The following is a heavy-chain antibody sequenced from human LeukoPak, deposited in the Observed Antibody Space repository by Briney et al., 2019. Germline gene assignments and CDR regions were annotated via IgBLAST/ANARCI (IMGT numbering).Heavy chain of an antibody. D-gene: IGHD5-12*01. CDR1: EFSVGSNY. J-gene: IGHJ4*02. CDR3: AKEDPVDIVATFAY. V-gene: IGHV3-66*01. CDR2: IYSGGST. Sequence: GGSLRLSCAASEFSVGSNYMTWVRQAPGQGLEWVSLIYSGGSTYYADSVKGRFTISRDNSKNTLYLQMNSLRAEDTAVYYCAKEDPVDIVATFAYWGQGTLVTVSS.